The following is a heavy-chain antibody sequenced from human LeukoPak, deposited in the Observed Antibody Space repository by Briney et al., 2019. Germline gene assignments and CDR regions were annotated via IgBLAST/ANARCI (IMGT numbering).Heavy chain of an antibody. J-gene: IGHJ4*02. Sequence: ASVKVSCKAPGYTFTIYGISWVRQAPGQGLEWMGWISANDGNTDYPQKLQGRVTMTTDTSTSTAYMELRSLRSDDTAVYYCARESHVTREDYWGQGTLVTVSS. CDR3: ARESHVTREDY. D-gene: IGHD3-10*01. V-gene: IGHV1-18*01. CDR2: ISANDGNT. CDR1: GYTFTIYG.